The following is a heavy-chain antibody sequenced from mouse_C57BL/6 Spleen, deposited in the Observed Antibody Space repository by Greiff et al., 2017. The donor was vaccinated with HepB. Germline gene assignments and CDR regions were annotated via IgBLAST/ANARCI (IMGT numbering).Heavy chain of an antibody. J-gene: IGHJ4*01. D-gene: IGHD2-3*01. CDR1: GFNIKNTY. CDR3: ARSPIYDGFYYAMDY. Sequence: VHVKQSVAELVRPGASVKLSCTASGFNIKNTYMHWVKQRPEQGLEWIGRIDPANGNTKYAPKFQGKATITADTSSNTAYLQLSSLTSEDTAIYYCARSPIYDGFYYAMDYWGQGTSVTVSS. V-gene: IGHV14-3*01. CDR2: IDPANGNT.